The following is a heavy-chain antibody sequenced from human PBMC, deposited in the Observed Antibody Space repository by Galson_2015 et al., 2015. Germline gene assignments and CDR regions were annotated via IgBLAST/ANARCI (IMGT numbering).Heavy chain of an antibody. D-gene: IGHD4-17*01. V-gene: IGHV1-3*01. CDR2: INAGNGNT. CDR3: ARGYGDYGFKRTSAYYFDY. CDR1: GYTFTSYA. J-gene: IGHJ4*02. Sequence: SVKVSCKASGYTFTSYAMHWVRQAPGQRLEWMGWINAGNGNTKYSQKFQGRVTITRDTSASTAYMELSSLRSEDTAVYYCARGYGDYGFKRTSAYYFDYWGQGTLVTVSS.